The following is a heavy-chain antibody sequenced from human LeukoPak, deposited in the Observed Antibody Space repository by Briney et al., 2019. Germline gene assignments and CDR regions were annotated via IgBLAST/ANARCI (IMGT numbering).Heavy chain of an antibody. CDR3: ARSVSSSWYIGNAFDI. V-gene: IGHV5-51*01. CDR1: GYSFINYW. CDR2: IYPGDSDI. J-gene: IGHJ3*02. D-gene: IGHD6-13*01. Sequence: GESLKISCKGSGYSFINYWIGWVRQMPGKGLEWMGIIYPGDSDIRYSPSFQGQVTISADKSISTAYLQWSSLKASDTAMYYCARSVSSSWYIGNAFDIWGQGTMVTVSS.